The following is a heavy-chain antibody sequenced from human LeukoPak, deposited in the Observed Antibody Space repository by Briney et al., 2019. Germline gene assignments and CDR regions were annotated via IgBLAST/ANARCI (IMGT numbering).Heavy chain of an antibody. D-gene: IGHD5-18*01. CDR2: INPSGGST. CDR3: AVHHIVDTAMGNPLDY. Sequence: GASVKVSCKASGYTFTSYYMHWVRQAPGQGLEWMGIINPSGGSTSYAQKFQGRVTMTRDTSTSTVYMELSSLRSEDTAVYYCAVHHIVDTAMGNPLDYWGQGTLVTVSS. V-gene: IGHV1-46*01. J-gene: IGHJ4*02. CDR1: GYTFTSYY.